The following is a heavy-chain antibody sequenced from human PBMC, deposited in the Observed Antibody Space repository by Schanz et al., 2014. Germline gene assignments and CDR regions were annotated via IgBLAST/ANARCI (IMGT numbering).Heavy chain of an antibody. CDR1: GFAFSSFA. J-gene: IGHJ5*02. CDR3: AKAADWPVTRFDP. V-gene: IGHV3-23*04. Sequence: EVQLVESGGGLVKPGGSLRLSCVASGFAFSSFAMTWVRQAPGRGLEWVSALSEGGGGTHYADSVRGRFTISSDSSKNTLYLQMSSLRADDTAVYYCAKAADWPVTRFDPWGQGTLXTVSS. CDR2: LSEGGGGT. D-gene: IGHD3-9*01.